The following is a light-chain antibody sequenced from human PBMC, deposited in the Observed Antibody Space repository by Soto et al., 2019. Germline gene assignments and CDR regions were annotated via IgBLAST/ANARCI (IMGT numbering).Light chain of an antibody. CDR2: LNSDGSH. V-gene: IGLV4-69*01. Sequence: QPVLTQSPSASGSLGASVKLTCTLSSGHSSYAIAWHQQQPEKGPRYLMKLNSDGSHSKGDGIPDRFSGPSSGAERYLTISSLQSEDEADYYCQTWGTDIVVFGGGTKVTVL. CDR1: SGHSSYA. CDR3: QTWGTDIVV. J-gene: IGLJ2*01.